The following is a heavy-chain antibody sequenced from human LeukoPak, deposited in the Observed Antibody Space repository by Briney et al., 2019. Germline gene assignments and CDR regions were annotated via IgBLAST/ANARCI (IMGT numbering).Heavy chain of an antibody. CDR1: GGSFSGYY. V-gene: IGHV4-34*01. D-gene: IGHD3-3*01. J-gene: IGHJ4*02. CDR3: ARRVPVLRFLEWLFPRFDY. CDR2: INHSGST. Sequence: PSETLSLTCAAYGGSFSGYYWSWIGQPPGKGLEWIGEINHSGSTNYNPSLKSRVTISVDTSKNQFSLKLSSVTAADTAVYYCARRVPVLRFLEWLFPRFDYWGQGTLVTISS.